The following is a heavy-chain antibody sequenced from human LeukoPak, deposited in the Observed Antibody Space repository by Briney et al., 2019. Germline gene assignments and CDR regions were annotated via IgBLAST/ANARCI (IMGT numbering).Heavy chain of an antibody. Sequence: GGSLRLSCAASGFTFDDYTMHWVRQAPGKGLEWVSLITWDGGSTYYADSVKGRFTISRDNSKNSLYLQMNSLRSEDTAVYYCARDNSVEDTAWWFDPWGQGTLVTVSS. CDR3: ARDNSVEDTAWWFDP. J-gene: IGHJ5*02. CDR2: ITWDGGST. D-gene: IGHD4-23*01. CDR1: GFTFDDYT. V-gene: IGHV3-43*01.